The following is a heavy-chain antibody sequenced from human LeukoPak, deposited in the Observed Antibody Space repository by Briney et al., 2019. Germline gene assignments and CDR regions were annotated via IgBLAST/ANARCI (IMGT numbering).Heavy chain of an antibody. J-gene: IGHJ4*02. D-gene: IGHD3-22*01. V-gene: IGHV3-23*01. CDR2: ISDSGGRT. CDR1: GITLSNYG. Sequence: GGSLRLSCAVSGITLSNYGMSWVRQAPGKGLEWVAGISDSGGRTNYTDSVKGRFTISRDNSRNTLYLQMNSLRAEDTAVYFCAKRGVVIRVILVGFHKEAYYFDSWGQGALVTVSS. CDR3: AKRGVVIRVILVGFHKEAYYFDS.